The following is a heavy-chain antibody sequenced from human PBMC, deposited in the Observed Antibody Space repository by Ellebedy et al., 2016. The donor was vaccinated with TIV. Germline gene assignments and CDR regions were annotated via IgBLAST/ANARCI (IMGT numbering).Heavy chain of an antibody. V-gene: IGHV4-34*01. CDR3: ARASTLTPRPGRRSFILDD. CDR2: INQRGDT. Sequence: MPSETLSLTCAVYSGSFSGYWWTWIRQPPGKGLEWIAEINQRGDTNYHPSLKSRVVISVDTSKNQFSLNLRSVTAADTAVYYCARASTLTPRPGRRSFILDDWGQGTTVTVS. J-gene: IGHJ6*02. D-gene: IGHD6-6*01. CDR1: SGSFSGYW.